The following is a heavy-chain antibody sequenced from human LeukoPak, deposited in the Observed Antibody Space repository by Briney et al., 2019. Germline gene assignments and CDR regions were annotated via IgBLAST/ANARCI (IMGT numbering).Heavy chain of an antibody. CDR3: AKPAYSSSWSEFDY. CDR2: IYSGGST. CDR1: GFTVSSNY. D-gene: IGHD6-13*01. J-gene: IGHJ4*02. V-gene: IGHV3-66*04. Sequence: GGSLRLSCAASGFTVSSNYMSWVRQAPGKGLEWVSVIYSGGSTYYADSVKGRFTISRDNSKNTLYLQMNSLRAEDTAVYYCAKPAYSSSWSEFDYWGQGTLVTVSS.